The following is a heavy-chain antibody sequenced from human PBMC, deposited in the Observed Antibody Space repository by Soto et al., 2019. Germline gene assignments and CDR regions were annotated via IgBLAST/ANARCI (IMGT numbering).Heavy chain of an antibody. CDR2: IKSKVDGGTA. D-gene: IGHD2-2*01. V-gene: IGHV3-15*01. CDR3: TTLSYPYYDGMDV. Sequence: PVGSLRLSCEASGFTFSNAWMNWVRQGPGKGLEWLGRIKSKVDGGTADYGAATKGRFSISRDDLKNMLYLQMNSLKPDDTAVYYCTTLSYPYYDGMDVWGQGTTVTVSS. CDR1: GFTFSNAW. J-gene: IGHJ6*02.